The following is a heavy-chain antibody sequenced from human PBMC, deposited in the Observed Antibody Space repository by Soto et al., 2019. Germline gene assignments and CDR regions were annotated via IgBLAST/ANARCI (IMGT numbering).Heavy chain of an antibody. CDR2: ISYDGSNK. CDR3: ARDGWLQNPFDY. Sequence: PGGSLRLSCAASGFTFSSYAMHWVRQAPGKGLEWVAVISYDGSNKYYADSVKGRFTISRDNSKNTLYLQMNSLRAEDTAVYYCARDGWLQNPFDYWGQGTPVTVSS. D-gene: IGHD5-12*01. CDR1: GFTFSSYA. V-gene: IGHV3-30-3*01. J-gene: IGHJ4*02.